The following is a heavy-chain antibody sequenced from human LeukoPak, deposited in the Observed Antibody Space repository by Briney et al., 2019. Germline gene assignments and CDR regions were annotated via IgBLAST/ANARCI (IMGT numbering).Heavy chain of an antibody. CDR2: INHSGST. CDR3: ARAGYSSSWYNAEYFQH. D-gene: IGHD6-13*01. J-gene: IGHJ1*01. V-gene: IGHV4-34*01. Sequence: SETLSLTCAVYGGSFSGYYWSWIRQPPGKGLEWIGEINHSGSTNYNPSLKSRVTISVDTSKNQFSLKLSSVTAADTAVYYCARAGYSSSWYNAEYFQHWGQGTLVTASS. CDR1: GGSFSGYY.